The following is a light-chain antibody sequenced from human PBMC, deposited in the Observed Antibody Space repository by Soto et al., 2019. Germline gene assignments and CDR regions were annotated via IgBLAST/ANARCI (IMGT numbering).Light chain of an antibody. Sequence: EIVLTQSPGTLSSSPGGRATLSCRASQSVSSSSLSWYQQKPGQAPRLLINGVYTRATGIPDRFSGSGSGTDFTLTISSLEPEDFAVYYCQQRSNWITFGQGTRLEIK. CDR3: QQRSNWIT. CDR1: QSVSSSS. J-gene: IGKJ5*01. V-gene: IGKV3D-20*02. CDR2: GVY.